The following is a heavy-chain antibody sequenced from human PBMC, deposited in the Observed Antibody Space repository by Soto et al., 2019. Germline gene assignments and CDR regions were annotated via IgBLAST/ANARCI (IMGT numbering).Heavy chain of an antibody. CDR2: TYYGSKWYN. Sequence: SQSLSLTCVISGDSVSSNSAAWNWIRQSPSRGLEWLGRTYYGSKWYNDYAVSVKSRITINPDTSKNQFSLQLQSVTPEDTAVYYCARDRSPGSSSWYDCWGQGTLVTVSS. J-gene: IGHJ5*01. V-gene: IGHV6-1*01. D-gene: IGHD6-13*01. CDR3: ARDRSPGSSSWYDC. CDR1: GDSVSSNSAA.